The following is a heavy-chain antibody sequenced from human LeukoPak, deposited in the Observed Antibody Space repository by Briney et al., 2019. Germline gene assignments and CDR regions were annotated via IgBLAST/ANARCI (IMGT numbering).Heavy chain of an antibody. CDR1: GYTFTGYY. V-gene: IGHV1-2*02. CDR3: ARAIHNWNDQGSDH. J-gene: IGHJ4*02. CDR2: LNPNTGET. Sequence: ASVKVSCKASGYTFTGYYMHWVRQAPGQGPEWMGWLNPNTGETKFARKFQGRVTMTRDTSIYTAYMELNRLTSDDTAVYYCARAIHNWNDQGSDHWGQGTLVTVSS. D-gene: IGHD1-1*01.